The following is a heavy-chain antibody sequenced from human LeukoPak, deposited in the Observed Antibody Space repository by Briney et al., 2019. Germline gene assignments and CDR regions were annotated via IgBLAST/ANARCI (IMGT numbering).Heavy chain of an antibody. D-gene: IGHD2-2*01. CDR2: IKQDGSEK. Sequence: GGSLRLSCAASGFTFSSYWMSWVRQAPGKGLEWVANIKQDGSEKYYVDSVKGRFTISRDNAKNSLYLQMNSLRAEDTAVYYCARGKYVVPAAMFDYWGQGTLVTVSS. J-gene: IGHJ4*02. CDR3: ARGKYVVPAAMFDY. V-gene: IGHV3-7*01. CDR1: GFTFSSYW.